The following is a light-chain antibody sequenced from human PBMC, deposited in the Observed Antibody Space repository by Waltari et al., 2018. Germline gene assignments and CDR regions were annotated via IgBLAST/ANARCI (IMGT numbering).Light chain of an antibody. Sequence: QSVLTQPPSASGTPGQRATISCSVITPTPGRNYLYWYQQFPGTAPKLLVYRNNERPSGVPARISGSKSGTSASLAISGLRSEDEADYYCATWDGSLTAWVFGGGTKVTVL. J-gene: IGLJ3*02. CDR2: RNN. CDR1: TPTPGRNY. CDR3: ATWDGSLTAWV. V-gene: IGLV1-47*01.